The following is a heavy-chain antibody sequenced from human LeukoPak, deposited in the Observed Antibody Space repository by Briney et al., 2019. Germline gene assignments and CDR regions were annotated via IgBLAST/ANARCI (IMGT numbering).Heavy chain of an antibody. J-gene: IGHJ4*02. D-gene: IGHD3-22*01. CDR1: GYTFTGYY. CDR2: INPNSGGT. Sequence: GASVKVSCKASGYTFTGYYMHWVRQAPGQGLEWMGWINPNSGGTNYAQKFQGRVTMTRDTSISTAYMELSRLRSDDTAVYYCARDSSWDSSGYWSYFDYWGQGTLVTVSS. CDR3: ARDSSWDSSGYWSYFDY. V-gene: IGHV1-2*02.